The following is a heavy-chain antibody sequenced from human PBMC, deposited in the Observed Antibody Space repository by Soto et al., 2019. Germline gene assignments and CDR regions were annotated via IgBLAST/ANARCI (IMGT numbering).Heavy chain of an antibody. V-gene: IGHV3-33*03. J-gene: IGHJ4*02. CDR2: IWYDGSNK. D-gene: IGHD1-7*01. Sequence: QAQLVESVGGVVQPGTSLRLSCAASGFTISTHGMHWVRQAPGKGLEWLANIWYDGSNKFYAESVKGRFSTSKDNSKNTLYLQMSSLRAEDTAVYYCAAATTWNFHFPYWGQGTQVTVSS. CDR3: AAATTWNFHFPY. CDR1: GFTISTHG.